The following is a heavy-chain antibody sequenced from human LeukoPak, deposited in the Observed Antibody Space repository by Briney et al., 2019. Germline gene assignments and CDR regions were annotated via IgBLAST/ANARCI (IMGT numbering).Heavy chain of an antibody. CDR3: AKWSGFGDR. V-gene: IGHV3-23*01. CDR1: GFTFSSNS. J-gene: IGHJ4*02. CDR2: ISGSGDST. Sequence: PGGSLRLSCAASGFTFSSNSMTWVRQTPGKGLEWVSGISGSGDSTYYADSVKGRFTISRDNSRNTLYLQMSSLRAEDTAVYYCAKWSGFGDRWGQGTLVTVSS. D-gene: IGHD3-10*01.